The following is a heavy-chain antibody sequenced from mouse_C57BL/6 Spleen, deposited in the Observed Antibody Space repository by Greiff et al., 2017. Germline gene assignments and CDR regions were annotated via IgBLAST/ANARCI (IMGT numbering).Heavy chain of an antibody. J-gene: IGHJ4*01. CDR1: GYAFSSSW. Sequence: VQLVESGAELVKPGASVKISCKASGYAFSSSWMNWVKQRPGKGLEWIGQIYPGDGDTNYNGKFKGKATLTADKSSSTAYMQLSSLTSEDSAVYFCARRNYGYAMDYWGQGTSVTVSS. D-gene: IGHD1-1*01. V-gene: IGHV1-80*01. CDR2: IYPGDGDT. CDR3: ARRNYGYAMDY.